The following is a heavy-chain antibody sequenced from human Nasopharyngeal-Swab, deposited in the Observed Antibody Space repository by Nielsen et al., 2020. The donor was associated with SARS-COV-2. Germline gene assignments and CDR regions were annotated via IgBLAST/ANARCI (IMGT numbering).Heavy chain of an antibody. CDR3: ARGKDFGEYYFDY. CDR2: IYHSGST. V-gene: IGHV4-30-2*06. D-gene: IGHD3-10*01. J-gene: IGHJ4*02. Sequence: SETLSPTCVVSGGSISSADYSWNWIRQSPGRGLEWIGNIYHSGSTSYNPSLKSRVTISVDRSKSHFSLKMTSVTAADTAVYFCARGKDFGEYYFDYWGQGTLVTVSS. CDR1: GGSISSADYS.